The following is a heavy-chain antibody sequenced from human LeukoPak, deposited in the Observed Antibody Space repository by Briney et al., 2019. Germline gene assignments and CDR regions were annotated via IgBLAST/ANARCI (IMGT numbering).Heavy chain of an antibody. J-gene: IGHJ4*02. V-gene: IGHV3-7*01. CDR3: AYSGSYWDY. Sequence: GGSLRLSCAASGFTFSTYWMAWVRQAPGKGLEWVANIKEDGSEKYYVDSVKGRFTISGDNTKNSLYLQMDSLRAEDTAVYYCAYSGSYWDYWGQGTLVTVSS. D-gene: IGHD1-26*01. CDR2: IKEDGSEK. CDR1: GFTFSTYW.